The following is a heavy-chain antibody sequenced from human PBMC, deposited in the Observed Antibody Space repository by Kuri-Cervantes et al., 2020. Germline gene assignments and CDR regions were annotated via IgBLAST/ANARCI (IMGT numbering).Heavy chain of an antibody. J-gene: IGHJ3*02. V-gene: IGHV1-69*05. D-gene: IGHD3-9*01. CDR1: GYTFTSYG. CDR3: ARSYDILTGYRDDAFDI. CDR2: IIPIFGTA. Sequence: SVKVSCKASGYTFTSYGISWARQAPGQGLEWMGGIIPIFGTANYAQKFQGRVTITTDESTSTAYMELSSLRSEDTAVYYCARSYDILTGYRDDAFDIWGQGTMVTVSS.